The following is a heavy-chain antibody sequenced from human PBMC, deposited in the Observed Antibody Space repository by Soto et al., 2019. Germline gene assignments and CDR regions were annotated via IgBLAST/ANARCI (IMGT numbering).Heavy chain of an antibody. V-gene: IGHV4-59*01. Sequence: SENLSLTCTVSGGSISSYYWSWIRQPPGKGLEWIGYIYYSGSTNYNPSLKSRVTISVDTSKNQFSLKLSSVTAADTAVYYCARLASSSWSTYYFDYWGQGTLVTVSS. J-gene: IGHJ4*02. CDR3: ARLASSSWSTYYFDY. CDR1: GGSISSYY. D-gene: IGHD6-13*01. CDR2: IYYSGST.